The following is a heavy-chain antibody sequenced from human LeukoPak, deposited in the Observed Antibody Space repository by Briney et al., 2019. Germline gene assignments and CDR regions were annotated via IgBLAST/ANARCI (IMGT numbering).Heavy chain of an antibody. Sequence: GGSLRLSCAASGFTFSSYAMTWVRQAPGKGLEWVSAISGSGGSTYYADSVKGRFTISRDNSKISLYLQMNSLRDEDTAVYFCARDLAATVVTPDYWGQGTLVAVSS. V-gene: IGHV3-23*01. CDR2: ISGSGGST. CDR3: ARDLAATVVTPDY. D-gene: IGHD4-23*01. J-gene: IGHJ4*02. CDR1: GFTFSSYA.